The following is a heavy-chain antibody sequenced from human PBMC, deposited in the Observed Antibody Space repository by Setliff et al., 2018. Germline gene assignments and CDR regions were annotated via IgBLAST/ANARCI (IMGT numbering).Heavy chain of an antibody. J-gene: IGHJ4*02. CDR2: FYYGGST. D-gene: IGHD5-18*01. CDR1: GASISSSSYY. CDR3: ARHGYSYGYYFEY. Sequence: SQTLSLPCAVSGASISSSSYYWGWVRQPPGKGLEWIGTFYYGGSTYYSPSLKSRVTISVDASKNQFSLKLTSVTAADTAVYSCARHGYSYGYYFEYWGQGTLVTVSS. V-gene: IGHV4-39*01.